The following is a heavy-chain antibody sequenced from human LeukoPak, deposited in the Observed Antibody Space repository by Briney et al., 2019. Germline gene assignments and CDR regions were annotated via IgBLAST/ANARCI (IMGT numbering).Heavy chain of an antibody. Sequence: TGGSLRLSCAASGFTFSSYAMRWVRQAPGKGLEYVSAISSNGGSTYYADSVKGRFTISRDNSKNTLYLQMGSLRAEDMAVYYCARGGYYDSSDPVDYWGQGTLVTVSS. CDR2: ISSNGGST. CDR1: GFTFSSYA. J-gene: IGHJ4*02. CDR3: ARGGYYDSSDPVDY. D-gene: IGHD3-22*01. V-gene: IGHV3-64*02.